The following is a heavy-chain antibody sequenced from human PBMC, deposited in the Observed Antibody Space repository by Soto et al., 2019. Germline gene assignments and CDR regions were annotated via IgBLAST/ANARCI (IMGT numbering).Heavy chain of an antibody. J-gene: IGHJ4*02. CDR3: AKDAGRYCTSASCAAFPLLDY. D-gene: IGHD2-2*01. CDR2: ISGSAGST. Sequence: PGGSLRLSCAASGFAFSSYAMSWVRQAPGKGLEWVSSISGSAGSTYYAESVKGRFTVSRDNSKDTLCLQMNSLTVEDTAIYYCAKDAGRYCTSASCAAFPLLDYWGQGALVTVSS. CDR1: GFAFSSYA. V-gene: IGHV3-23*01.